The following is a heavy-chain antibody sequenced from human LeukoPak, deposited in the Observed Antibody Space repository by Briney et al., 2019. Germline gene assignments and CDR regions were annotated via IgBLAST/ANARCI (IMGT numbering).Heavy chain of an antibody. CDR2: MNPNSGNT. Sequence: ASVKVSCKASGYTFTSYDINWVRQATGQGLEWMGWMNPNSGNTGYAQKFQGRVSMTRNTSIGTAYMELSSLRSEDTAVYYCAKDLTMIVVNYFDYWGQGTLVTVSS. CDR3: AKDLTMIVVNYFDY. V-gene: IGHV1-8*02. CDR1: GYTFTSYD. J-gene: IGHJ4*02. D-gene: IGHD3-22*01.